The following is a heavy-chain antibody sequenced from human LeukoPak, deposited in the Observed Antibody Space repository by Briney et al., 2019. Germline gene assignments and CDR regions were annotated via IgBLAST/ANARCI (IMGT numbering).Heavy chain of an antibody. J-gene: IGHJ4*02. CDR1: GGSFSGYY. Sequence: SETLSLTCAVYGGSFSGYYWSWIRQPPGKGLEWIGYIYYSGSTNYNPSLKSRVTISVDTSKNQFSLKLSSVTAADTAVYYCASSYSGWDYWGQGTLVTVSS. CDR3: ASSYSGWDY. CDR2: IYYSGST. D-gene: IGHD6-19*01. V-gene: IGHV4-59*01.